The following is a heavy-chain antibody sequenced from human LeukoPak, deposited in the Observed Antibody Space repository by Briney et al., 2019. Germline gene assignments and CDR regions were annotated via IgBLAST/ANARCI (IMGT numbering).Heavy chain of an antibody. Sequence: ASVKVSCKASGYTFTAYYIHWVRQAPGQGLEWMGWINPNSGGTIYEQKFQGRVTMTRDTSISTAYMELSRLRSDDTAVYYCARARRAARPPGYFDYWGQGTLVTVSS. CDR2: INPNSGGT. J-gene: IGHJ4*02. V-gene: IGHV1-2*02. CDR1: GYTFTAYY. CDR3: ARARRAARPPGYFDY. D-gene: IGHD6-6*01.